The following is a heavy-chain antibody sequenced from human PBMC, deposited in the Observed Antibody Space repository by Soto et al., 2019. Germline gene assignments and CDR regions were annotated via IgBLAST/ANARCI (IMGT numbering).Heavy chain of an antibody. V-gene: IGHV4-59*01. Sequence: SETLSLTCTVSGGSISSYYWSWIRQPPGKGLEWSGYIYYSGSTNYNPSLKSRVTISVDTSKNQFSLKLSSVTAADTAVYYCARKTQEIDYWGQGTLVTVSS. J-gene: IGHJ4*02. CDR2: IYYSGST. CDR1: GGSISSYY. CDR3: ARKTQEIDY.